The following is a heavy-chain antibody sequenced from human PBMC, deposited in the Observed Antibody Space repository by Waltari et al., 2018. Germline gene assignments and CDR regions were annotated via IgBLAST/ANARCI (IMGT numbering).Heavy chain of an antibody. CDR1: GGSFSGYY. CDR3: ARDSHYGSGSLGY. D-gene: IGHD3-10*01. Sequence: QVQLQQWGAGLLKPSETLSLTCAVSGGSFSGYYGSWIRQPPGKGLEWIGEINHSGSTNYNPSLKSRVTISVDTSKNQFSLKLSSVTAADTAVYYCARDSHYGSGSLGYWGQGTLVTVSS. CDR2: INHSGST. V-gene: IGHV4-34*01. J-gene: IGHJ4*02.